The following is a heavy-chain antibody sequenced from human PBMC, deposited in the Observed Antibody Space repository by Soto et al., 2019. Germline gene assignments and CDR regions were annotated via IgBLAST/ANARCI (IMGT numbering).Heavy chain of an antibody. CDR3: TAQYYDFWSGYLSRSGQSINYYYYYMDV. V-gene: IGHV3-15*01. D-gene: IGHD3-3*01. CDR1: GFTFSNAW. J-gene: IGHJ6*03. CDR2: IKSKTDGGTT. Sequence: PGGSLRLSCAASGFTFSNAWMSWVRQAPGKGLEWVGRIKSKTDGGTTDYAAPVKGRFTISRDDSKNTLYLQMNSLKTEDTAVYYCTAQYYDFWSGYLSRSGQSINYYYYYMDVWGKGTTVTVSS.